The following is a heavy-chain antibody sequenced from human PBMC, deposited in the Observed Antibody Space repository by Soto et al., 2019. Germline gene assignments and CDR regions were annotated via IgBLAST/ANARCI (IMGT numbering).Heavy chain of an antibody. CDR1: GYSFTSYW. CDR3: ARQFFSVKTYYYDSSGQIPGY. J-gene: IGHJ4*02. Sequence: PGESLKISCKGSGYSFTSYWIGWVRQMPGKGLEWMGIIYPGDSDTRYSPSFQGQVTISADKSISTAYLQWSSLKASDTAMYYCARQFFSVKTYYYDSSGQIPGYWGQGTLVTVSS. CDR2: IYPGDSDT. V-gene: IGHV5-51*01. D-gene: IGHD3-22*01.